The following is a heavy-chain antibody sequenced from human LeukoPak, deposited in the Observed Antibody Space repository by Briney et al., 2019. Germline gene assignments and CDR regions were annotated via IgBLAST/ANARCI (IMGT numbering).Heavy chain of an antibody. CDR2: ISYDGSNK. Sequence: GGSLRLSCAASGFTFSSYAMHWVRQAPGKGLEWVAVISYDGSNKYYADSVKGRFTTSRDNSKNTLYLQMNSLRAEDTAVYYCARARGYSYGYLDYWGQGTLVTVSS. CDR3: ARARGYSYGYLDY. J-gene: IGHJ4*02. CDR1: GFTFSSYA. D-gene: IGHD5-18*01. V-gene: IGHV3-30-3*01.